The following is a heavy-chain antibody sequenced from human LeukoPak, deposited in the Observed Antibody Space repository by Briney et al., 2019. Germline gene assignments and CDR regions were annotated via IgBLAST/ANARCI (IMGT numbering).Heavy chain of an antibody. CDR3: ARDRITMVRGVSTYYYYYYMDV. CDR2: IWYDGSNK. CDR1: GFTFSSYG. V-gene: IGHV3-33*01. J-gene: IGHJ6*03. Sequence: PGGSLRLSCAASGFTFSSYGMHWVRQAPGKGLEWVAFIWYDGSNKYYADSVKGRFTTSRDNSKNTLYLQMNSLRAEDAAVYYCARDRITMVRGVSTYYYYYYMDVWGKGTTVTVSS. D-gene: IGHD3-10*01.